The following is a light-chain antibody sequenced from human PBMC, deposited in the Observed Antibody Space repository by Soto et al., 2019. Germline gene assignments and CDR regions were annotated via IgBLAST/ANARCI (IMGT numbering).Light chain of an antibody. J-gene: IGLJ3*02. V-gene: IGLV2-11*01. Sequence: QSALTQPRSVSGSPGQSVTISCTGTSSDVGGYTYVSWYQQHPGKAPKLMIYDVSKRPSGVPDRFSGSKSGNTASLTISGVQAEDEADYYCCSYAGSYTWVFGGGTKLTVL. CDR3: CSYAGSYTWV. CDR1: SSDVGGYTY. CDR2: DVS.